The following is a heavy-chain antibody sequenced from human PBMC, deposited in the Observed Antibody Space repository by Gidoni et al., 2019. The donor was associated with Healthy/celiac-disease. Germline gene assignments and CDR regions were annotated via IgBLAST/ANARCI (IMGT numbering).Heavy chain of an antibody. D-gene: IGHD2-15*01. V-gene: IGHV4-31*03. Sequence: QVQLQESGPGLVKPSQTLSLTCTVSGGSISSGGYYWSWIRQHPGKGLEWIGYIYYSGSTYYNPSLKSRVTISVDTSKNQFSLKLSSVTAADTAVYYCARAGGIFKGKEGYCSGGSCYEIDYWGQGTLVTVSS. CDR1: GGSISSGGYY. CDR2: IYYSGST. J-gene: IGHJ4*02. CDR3: ARAGGIFKGKEGYCSGGSCYEIDY.